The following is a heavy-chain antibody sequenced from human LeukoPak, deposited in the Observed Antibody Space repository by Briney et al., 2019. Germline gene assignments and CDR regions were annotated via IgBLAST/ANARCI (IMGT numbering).Heavy chain of an antibody. CDR2: ISGSGGRT. Sequence: GGSLRLSCAASGFTFSSYAMSWVRQAPGKGLEWVSAISGSGGRTYYADSVKGRCTISRDNSKNTRYLQKNKLRDEDTAVYYCAKVVGYYASSGNAYWVGGTLVTVSS. D-gene: IGHD3-22*01. CDR1: GFTFSSYA. CDR3: AKVVGYYASSGNAY. V-gene: IGHV3-23*01. J-gene: IGHJ4*02.